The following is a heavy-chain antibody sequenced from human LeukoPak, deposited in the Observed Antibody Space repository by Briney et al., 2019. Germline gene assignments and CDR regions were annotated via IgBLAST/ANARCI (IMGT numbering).Heavy chain of an antibody. J-gene: IGHJ4*02. Sequence: SETLSLTCTVSGGSISSGDYYWSWIRQPPGKGLEWIGEINHSGSTNYNPSLKSRVTISVDTSKNQFSLKLSSVTAADTAVYYCARGRIAARRYYFDYWGQGTLVTVSS. D-gene: IGHD6-6*01. CDR3: ARGRIAARRYYFDY. CDR2: INHSGST. CDR1: GGSISSGDYY. V-gene: IGHV4-39*07.